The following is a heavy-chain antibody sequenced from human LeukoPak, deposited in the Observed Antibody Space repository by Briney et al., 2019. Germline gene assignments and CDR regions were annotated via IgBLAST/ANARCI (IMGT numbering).Heavy chain of an antibody. V-gene: IGHV4-59*01. J-gene: IGHJ4*02. Sequence: SETLSLTCTVSGGSISNYYWSWIRQPAGKGLEWIGYIYYSGSTNYNPSLKSRVTISVDTSKNQFSLKLSSVTAADTAVYYCARGYGSGSYYSYYFDYWGQGTLVTVSS. CDR3: ARGYGSGSYYSYYFDY. D-gene: IGHD3-10*01. CDR1: GGSISNYY. CDR2: IYYSGST.